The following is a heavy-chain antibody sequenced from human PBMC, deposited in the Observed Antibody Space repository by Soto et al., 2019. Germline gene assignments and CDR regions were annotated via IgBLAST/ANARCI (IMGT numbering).Heavy chain of an antibody. J-gene: IGHJ6*02. CDR3: ARAPLSTTTTYYGMDV. Sequence: QVQLVESGGGVVQPGRSLRLSCAASGFTVSSYAIHWVRQAPGKGLEWVADISSDGSNKYYADSVKGRFTISRDNSKNTLYLQMNSLRAEDTAVYYCARAPLSTTTTYYGMDVWGQGTTVTVSS. CDR2: ISSDGSNK. D-gene: IGHD1-1*01. CDR1: GFTVSSYA. V-gene: IGHV3-30-3*01.